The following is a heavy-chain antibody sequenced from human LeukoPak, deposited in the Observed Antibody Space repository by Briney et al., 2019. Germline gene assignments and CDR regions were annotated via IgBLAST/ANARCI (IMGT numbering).Heavy chain of an antibody. CDR1: GFTFSSFV. Sequence: GGSLRLSCSASGFTFSSFVMHWVRQAPGKGLEYVSAISSKGHSTYYADSVKGRFTISRDNAKNSLYLQMNRLRAEDTAVYYCARGSGSSAFDIWGQGTMVTVSS. CDR2: ISSKGHST. J-gene: IGHJ3*02. CDR3: ARGSGSSAFDI. V-gene: IGHV3-64*04. D-gene: IGHD3-10*01.